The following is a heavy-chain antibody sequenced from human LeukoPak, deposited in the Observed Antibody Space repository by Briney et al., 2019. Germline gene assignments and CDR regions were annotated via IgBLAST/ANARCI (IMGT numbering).Heavy chain of an antibody. CDR2: IYYSGIT. D-gene: IGHD3-22*01. CDR3: ARARAGMNMIVVVMGPPPFDY. V-gene: IGHV4-39*07. Sequence: SETLSLTCTVSGGSISSSSYYWGWIRQPPGKGLEWIGSIYYSGITYYNPSLKSRVTISVDTSKNQFSLKLSSVTAADMAVYSCARARAGMNMIVVVMGPPPFDYWGQGTLVAVSS. J-gene: IGHJ4*02. CDR1: GGSISSSSYY.